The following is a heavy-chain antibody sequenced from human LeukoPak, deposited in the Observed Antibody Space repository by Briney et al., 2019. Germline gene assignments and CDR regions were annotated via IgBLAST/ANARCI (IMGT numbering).Heavy chain of an antibody. V-gene: IGHV1-2*02. D-gene: IGHD2-2*01. CDR1: GYTFTGYY. J-gene: IGHJ4*02. CDR3: ARVGIVVVPAALLDY. CDR2: INPNSGGT. Sequence: RVASVKVSCKASGYTFTGYYMHWVRQAPGQGLEWMGWINPNSGGTNYAQKFQGRVTMTRDTSISTAYMELSRLRSDDTAVYYCARVGIVVVPAALLDYWGQGTLVTVSS.